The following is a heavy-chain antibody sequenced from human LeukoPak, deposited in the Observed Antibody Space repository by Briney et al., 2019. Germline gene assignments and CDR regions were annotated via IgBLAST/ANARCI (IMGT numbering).Heavy chain of an antibody. CDR1: GLTFSNAY. D-gene: IGHD1-26*01. V-gene: IGHV3-15*01. CDR2: IKSTTDGGTS. Sequence: GGTLRLSCAASGLTFSNAYMTWVRQAPGKGLEWVGQIKSTTDGGTSHYAAPVKGRFTISRDDSKDTVYLQMNNLKAEDSAVYYCNTWEVEDWGQGTLVTVSS. J-gene: IGHJ4*02. CDR3: NTWEVED.